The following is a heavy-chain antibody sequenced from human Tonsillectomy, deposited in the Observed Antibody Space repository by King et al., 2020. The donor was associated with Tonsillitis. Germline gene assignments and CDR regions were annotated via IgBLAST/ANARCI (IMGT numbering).Heavy chain of an antibody. D-gene: IGHD3-22*01. Sequence: QLVQSGAEVKKPGASVKVSCKASGYTFTGYYMHWVRQAPGQGLEWMGWINPNSGGTNYVQKFQGRVTMTRDTSISTAYMELSRLRSDDTAVYYCARDRVVYYDSSGYYYFDYWGQGTLVTVSS. CDR2: INPNSGGT. CDR1: GYTFTGYY. V-gene: IGHV1-2*02. J-gene: IGHJ4*02. CDR3: ARDRVVYYDSSGYYYFDY.